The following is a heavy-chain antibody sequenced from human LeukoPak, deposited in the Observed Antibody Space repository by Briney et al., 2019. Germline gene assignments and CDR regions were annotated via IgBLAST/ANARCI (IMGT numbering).Heavy chain of an antibody. CDR1: GGTFSSYA. V-gene: IGHV1-69*04. J-gene: IGHJ4*02. CDR2: IIPVLGIA. CDR3: ARQYYDSSGYPLPFDY. D-gene: IGHD3-22*01. Sequence: ASVKVSCKASGGTFSSYAISWVRQAPGQGLEWMGRIIPVLGIANYAQKFQGRVTITADKSTSTAYMELSSLRSEDTAVYYCARQYYDSSGYPLPFDYWGQGTLVTVSS.